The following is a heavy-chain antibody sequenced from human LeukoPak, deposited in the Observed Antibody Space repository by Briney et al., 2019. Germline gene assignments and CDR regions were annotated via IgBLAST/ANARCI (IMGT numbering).Heavy chain of an antibody. CDR2: IYTSGST. CDR1: GGSISSYY. V-gene: IGHV4-4*07. D-gene: IGHD4-17*01. CDR3: ARDLGYGDIYYYGMDV. Sequence: SETLSLTCTVSGGSISSYYWSWIRQPAGKGLEWIGRIYTSGSTNYNPSLKSRVTMSVDTSKNQFSLKLSSVTAADTAVYYCARDLGYGDIYYYGMDVWDQGTTVTVSS. J-gene: IGHJ6*02.